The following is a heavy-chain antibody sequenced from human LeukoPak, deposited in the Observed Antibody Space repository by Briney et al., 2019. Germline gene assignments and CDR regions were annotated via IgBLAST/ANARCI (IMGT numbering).Heavy chain of an antibody. J-gene: IGHJ5*02. CDR1: GDSISSNY. CDR2: IYYSGST. Sequence: SETLSLTCTVSGDSISSNYWSWIRQPPGKGLEWIGYIYYSGSTNYNPSLKSRVTISVDTSKNQFSLKLSSVTAADTAVFYCARGGIMFDPWGQGTLVTVSS. CDR3: ARGGIMFDP. D-gene: IGHD1-26*01. V-gene: IGHV4-59*01.